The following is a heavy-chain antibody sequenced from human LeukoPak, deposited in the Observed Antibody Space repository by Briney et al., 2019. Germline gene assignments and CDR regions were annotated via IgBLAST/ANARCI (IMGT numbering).Heavy chain of an antibody. J-gene: IGHJ4*02. CDR2: IYPGDSDT. V-gene: IGHV5-51*01. CDR1: GYSFTSYW. D-gene: IGHD3-22*01. CDR3: ASGEYYYYDSKPPRH. Sequence: GESLRISCKGSGYSFTSYWIGWVRQMPGKGLEWMGIIYPGDSDTRYSPSFQGQVTISADKSISTAYLQWSSLKASDTAMYYCASGEYYYYDSKPPRHWGQGTLVTVSS.